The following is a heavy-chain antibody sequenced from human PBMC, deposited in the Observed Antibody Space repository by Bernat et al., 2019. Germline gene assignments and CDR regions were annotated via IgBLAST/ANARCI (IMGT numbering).Heavy chain of an antibody. CDR1: GFTFSNAL. J-gene: IGHJ4*01. CDR3: TTDIQYVDGLSAVDY. V-gene: IGHV3-15*01. Sequence: GFTFSNALMSWVRQAPGKGLEWVVCIKSKTDGGKTDYAAPVKGRVTISRDDSKNTLYLQMNSLTTEDNAVYYCTTDIQYVDGLSAVDYWG. CDR2: IKSKTDGGKT. D-gene: IGHD3-9*01.